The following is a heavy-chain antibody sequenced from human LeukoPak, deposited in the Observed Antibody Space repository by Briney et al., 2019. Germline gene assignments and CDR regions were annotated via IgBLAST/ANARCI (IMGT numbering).Heavy chain of an antibody. V-gene: IGHV4-39*07. D-gene: IGHD6-19*01. J-gene: IGHJ4*02. Sequence: SETLSLTCTVSGGSISSSSYYWGWIRQPPGKGLEWIGSIYYSGSTNYNPSLKSRVTISVDTSKNQFSLKLSSVTAADTAVYYCARDGYSSGWYPVWGQGTLVTVSS. CDR2: IYYSGST. CDR1: GGSISSSSYY. CDR3: ARDGYSSGWYPV.